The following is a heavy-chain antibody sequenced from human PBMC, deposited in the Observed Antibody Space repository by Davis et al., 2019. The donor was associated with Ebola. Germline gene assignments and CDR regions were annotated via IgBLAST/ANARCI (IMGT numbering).Heavy chain of an antibody. CDR1: GGSISSYY. D-gene: IGHD2-8*01. CDR2: IYYSGST. CDR3: ASFVGVNWFDP. J-gene: IGHJ5*02. Sequence: MPSETLSLTCTVPGGSISSYYWSCIRQPPGKGLEWIGYIYYSGSTNYNPSLKSRVTISVDTSKNQFSLKLSSVTAADTAVYYCASFVGVNWFDPWGQGTLVTVSS. V-gene: IGHV4-59*08.